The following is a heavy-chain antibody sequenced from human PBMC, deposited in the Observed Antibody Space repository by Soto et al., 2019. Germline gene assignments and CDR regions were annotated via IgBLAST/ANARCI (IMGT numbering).Heavy chain of an antibody. J-gene: IGHJ4*02. CDR3: AKGGRQWLVTSDFNY. D-gene: IGHD6-19*01. CDR2: VSHDGRNT. CDR1: GFTFSDYA. V-gene: IGHV3-30*18. Sequence: GGSLRLSCAAYGFTFSDYAMHWVRQAPGKGLEWMAVVSHDGRNTHYADSVKDRFNISRDSTKNTVSLEMTSLRAEDTAVYYCAKGGRQWLVTSDFNYWGQGA.